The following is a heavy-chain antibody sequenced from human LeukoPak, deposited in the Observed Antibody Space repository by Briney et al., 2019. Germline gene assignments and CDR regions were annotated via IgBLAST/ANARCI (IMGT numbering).Heavy chain of an antibody. V-gene: IGHV3-74*01. CDR1: GFTFSSYW. J-gene: IGHJ2*01. Sequence: GGSLRRSCAASGFTFSSYWMHWVRQAPGKGLVWVSRINGDGSSINYADSVKGRFTISRDNARNTLYLQMNSLRAEDTAVYYCARATPATFGYFDLWGRGTLVTVSS. CDR3: ARATPATFGYFDL. CDR2: INGDGSSI.